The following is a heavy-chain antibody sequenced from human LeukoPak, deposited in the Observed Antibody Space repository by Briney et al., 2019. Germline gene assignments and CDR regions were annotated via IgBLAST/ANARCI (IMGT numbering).Heavy chain of an antibody. J-gene: IGHJ4*02. D-gene: IGHD3-22*01. CDR3: VSTNDQLHYDSSGYYGY. V-gene: IGHV4-39*07. Sequence: SETLSLTCSVSGASISTSSHYWGWIRQPPGKALEWIGTFYYTGSTFYNPSLKSRVTISEDTSENQFSLKLTSVTAADTAVYYCVSTNDQLHYDSSGYYGYWGQGTLVTVS. CDR2: FYYTGST. CDR1: GASISTSSHY.